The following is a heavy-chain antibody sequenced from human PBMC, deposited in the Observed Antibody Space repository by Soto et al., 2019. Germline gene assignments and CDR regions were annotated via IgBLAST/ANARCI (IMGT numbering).Heavy chain of an antibody. CDR3: ASLRGYSGYDPYFDY. CDR2: INPNSGGT. D-gene: IGHD5-12*01. J-gene: IGHJ4*02. Sequence: ASVPVSYKXSGYTFTGYYMYWVRQAPGQGLEWMGWINPNSGGTNYAQKFQGRVTMTRDTSISTAYMELSRLRSDDTAVYYCASLRGYSGYDPYFDYLGQGTLVTVSS. CDR1: GYTFTGYY. V-gene: IGHV1-2*02.